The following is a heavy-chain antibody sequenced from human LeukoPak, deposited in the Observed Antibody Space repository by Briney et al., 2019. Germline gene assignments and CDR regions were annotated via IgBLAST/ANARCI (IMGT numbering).Heavy chain of an antibody. J-gene: IGHJ5*02. CDR1: GGSFSISGYS. Sequence: TSETLSLTCTVSGGSFSISGYSWNWIRQPPGKTLEWIGYTYYSGRTNYNPSLKSRVTISLDTSKNQFPLRLTSVTAADTAVYYCALRRLTSAQIIEDNWFDPWGQGTLVTVSS. V-gene: IGHV4-61*08. CDR2: TYYSGRT. CDR3: ALRRLTSAQIIEDNWFDP. D-gene: IGHD2/OR15-2a*01.